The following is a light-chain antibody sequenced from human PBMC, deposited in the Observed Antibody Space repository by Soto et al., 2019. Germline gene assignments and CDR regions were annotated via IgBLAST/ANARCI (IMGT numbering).Light chain of an antibody. CDR3: SSDAGINNLGV. J-gene: IGLJ1*01. V-gene: IGLV2-8*01. CDR1: SSDVGGYKY. Sequence: QSVLTQPPSASGSPGQSVTISCTGTSSDVGGYKYVSWYQQHPGKAPTLMIFEVNKRPSGVPDRFSGSKSGNTASLTVSGLQAEDEADYYCSSDAGINNLGVFGTGTKVTVL. CDR2: EVN.